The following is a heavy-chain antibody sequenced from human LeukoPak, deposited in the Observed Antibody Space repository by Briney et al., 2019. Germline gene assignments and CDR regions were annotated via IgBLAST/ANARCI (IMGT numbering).Heavy chain of an antibody. CDR3: ARAALSGNWFDP. V-gene: IGHV3-11*01. Sequence: PGGSLRLSCAASGFTFSDYYMSWLRQAPGKGLEWVSYISSSGSTIYYADSVKGRFTISRDNAKNSLYLQMNSLRAEDTAVYYCARAALSGNWFDPWGQGTLVTVSS. D-gene: IGHD3-10*01. J-gene: IGHJ5*02. CDR1: GFTFSDYY. CDR2: ISSSGSTI.